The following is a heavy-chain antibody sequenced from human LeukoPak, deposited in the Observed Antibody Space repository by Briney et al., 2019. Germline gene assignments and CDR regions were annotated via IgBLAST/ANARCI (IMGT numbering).Heavy chain of an antibody. J-gene: IGHJ5*02. CDR2: ISGTGANT. CDR1: GFSFSDYW. Sequence: GGSLRLSCAASGFSFSDYWMTWVRQAPGKGLEWVSTISGTGANTYYADSVKGRFTISRDNSKSTLYLQMNSLRVEDAAVYYCAKRRYDTSSLDWFDPWGQGTLVTVSS. D-gene: IGHD6-13*01. CDR3: AKRRYDTSSLDWFDP. V-gene: IGHV3-23*01.